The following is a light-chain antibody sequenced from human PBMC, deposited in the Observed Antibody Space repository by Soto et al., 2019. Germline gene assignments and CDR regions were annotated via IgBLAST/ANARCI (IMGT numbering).Light chain of an antibody. CDR2: GAS. CDR3: QQYNNWPPWT. J-gene: IGKJ1*01. Sequence: EIVMTQSPATLSVSPGERATLSCRASQSVSSNLAWYQQKPGQAPRLLIYGASTRATGIPARFSGSGSGTEFTLTISTLQSEEFAVYYCQQYNNWPPWTFGQGTKVDIK. CDR1: QSVSSN. V-gene: IGKV3-15*01.